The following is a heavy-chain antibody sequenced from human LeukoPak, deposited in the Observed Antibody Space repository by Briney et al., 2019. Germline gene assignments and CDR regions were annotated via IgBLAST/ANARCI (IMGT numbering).Heavy chain of an antibody. D-gene: IGHD3-3*01. CDR2: ISSSSSYT. V-gene: IGHV3-11*06. Sequence: GGSLRLSCAASGFTFSDYYMSWIRQAPGKGLEWVSYISSSSSYTNYADSVKGRFTISRDNAKNSLYLQMNSLRAEDTAVYYCARGGYDFWSGYYGSPGRLWAQKYYFDYWGQGTLVTVSS. CDR1: GFTFSDYY. CDR3: ARGGYDFWSGYYGSPGRLWAQKYYFDY. J-gene: IGHJ4*02.